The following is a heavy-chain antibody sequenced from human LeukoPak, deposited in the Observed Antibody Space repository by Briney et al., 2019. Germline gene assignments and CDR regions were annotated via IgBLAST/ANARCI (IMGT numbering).Heavy chain of an antibody. CDR3: AKDMRYDIWKDAFDI. CDR2: ISYDGSNK. D-gene: IGHD3-3*01. CDR1: GFTFSSYG. J-gene: IGHJ3*02. Sequence: GGSLRLSCAASGFTFSSYGMHWVRQAPGKGLEWVAVISYDGSNKYYADSVKGRFTISRDNSKNTLYLQMNSLRAEDTAVYYCAKDMRYDIWKDAFDIWGQGTMVTVSS. V-gene: IGHV3-30*18.